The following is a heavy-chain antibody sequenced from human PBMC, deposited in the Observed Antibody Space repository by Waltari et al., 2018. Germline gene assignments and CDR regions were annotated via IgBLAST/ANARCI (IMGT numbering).Heavy chain of an antibody. CDR3: ARDRGIAAAGIDY. V-gene: IGHV4-59*13. D-gene: IGHD6-13*01. Sequence: QVQLQESGPGLVKPSETLSLTCTVSGGSISSYYWSWIRQPPGKGLEWIGYIYYSGSTNSRPSLKSRGTIPLDTSKNQCSLKLSSVTAADTAVYSCARDRGIAAAGIDYWGQGTLVTVSS. CDR2: IYYSGST. CDR1: GGSISSYY. J-gene: IGHJ4*02.